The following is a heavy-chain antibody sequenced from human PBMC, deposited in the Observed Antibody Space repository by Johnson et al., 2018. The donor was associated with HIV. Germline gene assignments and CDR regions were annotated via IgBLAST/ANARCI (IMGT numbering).Heavy chain of an antibody. CDR1: GFTFSDYY. CDR3: ARASYYYGSADI. V-gene: IGHV3-11*04. J-gene: IGHJ3*02. CDR2: ISSSGSTI. Sequence: QMHLVESGGGLVKPGGSLRLSCAASGFTFSDYYMSWIRQAPGKGLEWVSYISSSGSTIYYADSVKGRFTISRDNAKKSLFLQMNSLRAEDTAVYYCARASYYYGSADIWGQGTMVTVSS. D-gene: IGHD3-10*01.